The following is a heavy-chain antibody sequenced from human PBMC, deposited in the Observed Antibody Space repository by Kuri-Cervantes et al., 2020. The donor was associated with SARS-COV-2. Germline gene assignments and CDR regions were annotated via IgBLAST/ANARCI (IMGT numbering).Heavy chain of an antibody. CDR1: GFTFSSYA. Sequence: GGSLRLSCAASGFTFSSYAMHWVRQAPGKGLEWVAVISYDGSNKYYADSVKGRFTISRDNSKNTLYLQMSSLRAEDTAVYYCARVHPWDRYYFDYWGQGTLVTVSS. V-gene: IGHV3-30*15. CDR2: ISYDGSNK. CDR3: ARVHPWDRYYFDY. J-gene: IGHJ4*02. D-gene: IGHD3-16*02.